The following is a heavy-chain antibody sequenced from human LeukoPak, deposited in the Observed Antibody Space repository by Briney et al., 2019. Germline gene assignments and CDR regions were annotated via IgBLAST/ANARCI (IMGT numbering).Heavy chain of an antibody. CDR1: GFTFDDYA. V-gene: IGHV3-43*02. J-gene: IGHJ5*02. CDR3: AKDTYYDFWSGPSNWFDP. Sequence: GGSLRLSCAASGFTFDDYAMHWVRQAPGKGLEWVSLISGDGGSTYYADSVKGRFTISRDNSKNSLYLQMNSLRTEGTALYYCAKDTYYDFWSGPSNWFDPWGQGTLVTVSS. CDR2: ISGDGGST. D-gene: IGHD3-3*01.